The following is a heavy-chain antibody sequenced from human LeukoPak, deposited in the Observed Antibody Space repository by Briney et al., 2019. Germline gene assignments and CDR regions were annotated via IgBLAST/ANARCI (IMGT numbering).Heavy chain of an antibody. D-gene: IGHD3-22*01. J-gene: IGHJ4*02. CDR1: GGTFSSYA. V-gene: IGHV1-69*13. CDR3: ASEVVKYYYDSSGYYYADY. CDR2: IIPIFGTA. Sequence: SVKVSCKASGGTFSSYAISWVRQAPGQGLEWMGGIIPIFGTANYAQKFQGRVTITADESTSTAYMELSSLRSADTAVYYCASEVVKYYYDSSGYYYADYWGQGTLVTVSS.